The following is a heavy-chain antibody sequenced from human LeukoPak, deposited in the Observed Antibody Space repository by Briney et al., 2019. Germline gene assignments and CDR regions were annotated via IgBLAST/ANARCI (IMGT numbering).Heavy chain of an antibody. CDR1: GGSFSHYY. Sequence: PSETLSLTCAIYGGSFSHYYWSWIRQPPGKGLEWVGEIHPSGSTSFNPSLESRVSISKDTSKNQFSLRLTSVTAADTAVYYCSRGSDESKTGDYWGQGTLATVSS. CDR3: SRGSDESKTGDY. V-gene: IGHV4-34*01. D-gene: IGHD6-25*01. J-gene: IGHJ4*02. CDR2: IHPSGST.